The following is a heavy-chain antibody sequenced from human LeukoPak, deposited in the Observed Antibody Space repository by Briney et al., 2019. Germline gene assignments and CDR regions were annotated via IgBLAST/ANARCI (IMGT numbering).Heavy chain of an antibody. D-gene: IGHD3-9*01. Sequence: GGSLRLSCAASGFTFSSYAMHWVRQAPGKGLEYVSAISSNGGSTYYANSVKGRFTISRDNSKNTLYLQMGSLRAEDMAVYYCARDTNDILTGEGDYWGQGTLVTVSS. V-gene: IGHV3-64*01. CDR2: ISSNGGST. J-gene: IGHJ4*02. CDR3: ARDTNDILTGEGDY. CDR1: GFTFSSYA.